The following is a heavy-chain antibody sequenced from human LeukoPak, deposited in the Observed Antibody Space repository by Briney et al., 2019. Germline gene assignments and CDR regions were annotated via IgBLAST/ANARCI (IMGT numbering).Heavy chain of an antibody. Sequence: GEFLKISCKGSGYSFTSYWIGWVRQMPGKGLEWMGIIYPGDSDTRYSPSFQGQVTISADKSISTAHLQWSSLKASDTAMYYCARQLEGYDFWSGYRPSYFDYWGQGTLVTVSS. V-gene: IGHV5-51*01. CDR1: GYSFTSYW. CDR2: IYPGDSDT. D-gene: IGHD3-3*01. CDR3: ARQLEGYDFWSGYRPSYFDY. J-gene: IGHJ4*02.